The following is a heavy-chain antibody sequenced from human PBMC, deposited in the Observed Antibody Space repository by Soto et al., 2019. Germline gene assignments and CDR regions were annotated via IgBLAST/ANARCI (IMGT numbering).Heavy chain of an antibody. Sequence: WGSLRLSCAASGFTFSSYGIHFFRHAPFKWREWVAVIWYDGSNKYYADSVKGRFTISRDNSKNTLYLQMNSLRAEDTAVYYCARDGGAYCGGDCYPRAFDIWGQGTMVTVSS. CDR3: ARDGGAYCGGDCYPRAFDI. CDR2: IWYDGSNK. V-gene: IGHV3-33*01. D-gene: IGHD2-21*02. CDR1: GFTFSSYG. J-gene: IGHJ3*02.